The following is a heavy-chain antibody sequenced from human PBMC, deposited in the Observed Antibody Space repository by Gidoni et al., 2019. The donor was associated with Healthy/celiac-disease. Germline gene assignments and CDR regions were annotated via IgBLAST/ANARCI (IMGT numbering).Heavy chain of an antibody. Sequence: EVQLVESGGGLVQPGGSLRLSCSVSGFTFSRYAIHWVRQAPGKGLEYVSAISSNGGSTYYADSVKGRFTISRDNSKNTLYLQMSSLRAEDTAVYYCVKDFRSILTGYRNWFDPWGQGTLVTVSS. CDR2: ISSNGGST. CDR3: VKDFRSILTGYRNWFDP. J-gene: IGHJ5*02. CDR1: GFTFSRYA. V-gene: IGHV3-64D*09. D-gene: IGHD3-9*01.